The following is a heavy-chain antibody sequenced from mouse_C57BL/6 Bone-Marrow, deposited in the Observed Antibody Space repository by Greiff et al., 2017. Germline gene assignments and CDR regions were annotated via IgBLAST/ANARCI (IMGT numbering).Heavy chain of an antibody. J-gene: IGHJ1*03. D-gene: IGHD1-1*01. CDR1: GYTFTDHN. V-gene: IGHV1-78*01. CDR3: ARPVVATWDWYCDV. CDR2: IYPRDGST. Sequence: QVQLQQSDAELVKPGASVKISCKVSGYTFTDHNSKWMKQRPEQGLEWIGYIYPRDGSTKYNEKFKGKATLTADKSSSTAYMQLNSLTSEASAVYFCARPVVATWDWYCDVGGTGTTVTVSS.